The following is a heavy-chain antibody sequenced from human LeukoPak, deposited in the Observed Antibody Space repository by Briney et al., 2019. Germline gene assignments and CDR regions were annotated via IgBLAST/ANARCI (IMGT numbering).Heavy chain of an antibody. D-gene: IGHD3-22*01. CDR1: TFTFSSYG. V-gene: IGHV3-23*01. CDR3: AKAMKVVLDTYYFDY. CDR2: IGGSGGNT. Sequence: GRSLRLSCAASTFTFSSYGMHWVRQAPGKGLEWVSGIGGSGGNTYYADSVKGRFTISRDNSKNTLYLQMNSLRAEDTAVYYCAKAMKVVLDTYYFDYWGQGTLVTVSS. J-gene: IGHJ4*02.